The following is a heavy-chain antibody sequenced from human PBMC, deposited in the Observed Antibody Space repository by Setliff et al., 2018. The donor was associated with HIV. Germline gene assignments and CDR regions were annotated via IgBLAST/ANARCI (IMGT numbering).Heavy chain of an antibody. D-gene: IGHD3-16*02. CDR3: TRDYRTSNWFDP. Sequence: PGGSLRLSCAASGFTFSSYAMSWVRQAPGKGLEWVSAISGSGGSTYYADSVKGRFTISRDNSKNTLYLQMNSLRAEDTALYYCTRDYRTSNWFDPWGHGTLVTVSS. V-gene: IGHV3-23*01. CDR1: GFTFSSYA. CDR2: ISGSGGST. J-gene: IGHJ5*02.